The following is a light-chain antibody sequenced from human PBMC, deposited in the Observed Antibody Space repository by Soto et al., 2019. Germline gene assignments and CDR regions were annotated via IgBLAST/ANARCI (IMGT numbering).Light chain of an antibody. CDR2: KAS. CDR1: QSISNW. CDR3: QEYDTYPWT. J-gene: IGKJ1*01. V-gene: IGKV1-5*03. Sequence: DIQMTQSPSTLSASVGDRVTITCRASQSISNWLVWYQQRPGEAPKLLISKASNLQSGVPSRFSGSGSGTEFTLTITSLQPDDFATYYCQEYDTYPWTFGQGTKVEVK.